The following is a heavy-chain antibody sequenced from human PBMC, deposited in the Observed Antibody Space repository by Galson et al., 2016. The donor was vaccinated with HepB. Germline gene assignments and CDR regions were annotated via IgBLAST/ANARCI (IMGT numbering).Heavy chain of an antibody. CDR2: FDPEAGKT. CDR3: TTFAALWVVAGTVTHAFDV. V-gene: IGHV1-24*01. CDR1: GHTLTDLS. J-gene: IGHJ3*01. Sequence: SVKVSCKVSGHTLTDLSLHWVRQAPGKGLEWMGGFDPEAGKTVYAQKFRGRVTMTEDTSTDTVYVDLSSLRSEDTAIYYCTTFAALWVVAGTVTHAFDVWGQGTMVTVST. D-gene: IGHD2-15*01.